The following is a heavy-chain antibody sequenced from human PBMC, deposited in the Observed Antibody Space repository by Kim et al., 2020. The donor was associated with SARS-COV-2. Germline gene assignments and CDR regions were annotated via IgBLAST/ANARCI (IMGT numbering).Heavy chain of an antibody. CDR3: ARDISGSSDY. J-gene: IGHJ4*02. V-gene: IGHV3-53*01. Sequence: GGSLRLSCAASGFTVSSNYMAWVRQAPRKGLEWVSVIYSGGNTYYADSVKGRFTISRDNSKNTLYLQMNSLRAEDTAVYYCARDISGSSDYWGQGTLVTVSS. D-gene: IGHD3-10*01. CDR1: GFTVSSNY. CDR2: IYSGGNT.